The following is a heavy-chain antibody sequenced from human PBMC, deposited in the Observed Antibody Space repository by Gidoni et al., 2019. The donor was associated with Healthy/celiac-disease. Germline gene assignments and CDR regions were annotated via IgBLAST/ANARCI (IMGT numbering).Heavy chain of an antibody. CDR2: ISWNSGSI. CDR3: AKDIAAAAPIDAFDI. J-gene: IGHJ3*02. D-gene: IGHD6-13*01. Sequence: EVQLVESGGGLVQPGRSLRLSCAASGFTFDDYAMHWVRQAPGKGLEWVSGISWNSGSIGYADSVKGRFTISRDNAKNSLYLQMNSLRAEDTALYYCAKDIAAAAPIDAFDIWGQGTMVTVSS. CDR1: GFTFDDYA. V-gene: IGHV3-9*01.